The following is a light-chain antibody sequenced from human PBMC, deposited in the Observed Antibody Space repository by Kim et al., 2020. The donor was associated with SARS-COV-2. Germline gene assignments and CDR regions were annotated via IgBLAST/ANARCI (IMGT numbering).Light chain of an antibody. CDR2: GAS. J-gene: IGKJ2*01. CDR3: LQYNNWPLYT. V-gene: IGKV3-15*01. CDR1: ESVSTN. Sequence: ETVMTQSPATLSVSPGESATLSCRASESVSTNLAWYRQKPGQAPRLLIYGASTRATDIPARFSGSGSGTDFTLTISSLRSEDFAVYYCLQYNNWPLYTFGQGTKLEI.